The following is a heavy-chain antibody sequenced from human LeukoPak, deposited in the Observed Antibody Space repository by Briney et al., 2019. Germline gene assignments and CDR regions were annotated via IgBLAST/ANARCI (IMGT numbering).Heavy chain of an antibody. CDR2: IVPLFGTA. Sequence: SVNVSCKASGGTFSSYAISWVRQAPGQGLEWMGGIVPLFGTANYAQQFQGRDTITTDESTSTDYMELSSLRSEDTAVYYCAISRGVEMATITPRCLPWGQGTLVSVSS. CDR1: GGTFSSYA. D-gene: IGHD5-24*01. CDR3: AISRGVEMATITPRCLP. V-gene: IGHV1-69*05. J-gene: IGHJ5*02.